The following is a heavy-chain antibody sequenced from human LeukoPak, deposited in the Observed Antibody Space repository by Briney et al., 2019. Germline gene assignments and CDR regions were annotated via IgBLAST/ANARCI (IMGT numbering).Heavy chain of an antibody. D-gene: IGHD3-22*01. Sequence: GGSLRLSCAASGFTFSSYAMHWVRQAPGKGLEWVAVISYDGSNKYYADSVKGRFTISRDNSKNTLYLQMNSLRAEDTAVYYCARAVGVXYDMGDYWGQGTLVTVSS. CDR1: GFTFSSYA. V-gene: IGHV3-30-3*01. CDR3: ARAVGVXYDMGDY. J-gene: IGHJ4*02. CDR2: ISYDGSNK.